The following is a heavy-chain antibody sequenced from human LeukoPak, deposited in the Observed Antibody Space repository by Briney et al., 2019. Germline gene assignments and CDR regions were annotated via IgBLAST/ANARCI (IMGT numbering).Heavy chain of an antibody. D-gene: IGHD3-22*01. CDR1: GYTFTSYD. Sequence: ASVKVSCKASGYTFTSYDINWVRQATGQGLEWMGWMNPNSGNTGYAQKFQGRVTMTRNTSISTAYMELSRLRSDDTAVYYCARDRNYYDSSEVDYWGQGTLVTVSS. J-gene: IGHJ4*02. CDR2: MNPNSGNT. CDR3: ARDRNYYDSSEVDY. V-gene: IGHV1-8*01.